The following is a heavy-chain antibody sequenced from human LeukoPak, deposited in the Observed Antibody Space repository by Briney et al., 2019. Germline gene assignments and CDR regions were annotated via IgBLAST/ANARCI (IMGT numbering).Heavy chain of an antibody. CDR3: ARGPLHHPSSWPFWYFDL. V-gene: IGHV4-59*01. D-gene: IGHD6-13*01. J-gene: IGHJ2*01. CDR1: GDSISSSY. CDR2: NLHSGST. Sequence: SETLSLTCTGSGDSISSSYWSWIRQPPGKVLAEIGYNLHSGSTNNNPSLQSRVTISLDTSKNKFPLNLASLTAADTAVYFCARGPLHHPSSWPFWYFDLWGRGTLVTVSS.